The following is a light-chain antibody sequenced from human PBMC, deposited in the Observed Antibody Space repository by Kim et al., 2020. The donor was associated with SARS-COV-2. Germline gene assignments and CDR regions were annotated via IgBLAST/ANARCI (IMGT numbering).Light chain of an antibody. Sequence: ASIGDRVTITCRVSQNMNSYLNWYQQKPGKDPELLICGASTLQSGVPSRFSGSGSGTDFTFTISNVQPEDFATYYCQESYRIPRTFGQGTKVDIK. J-gene: IGKJ1*01. CDR3: QESYRIPRT. CDR1: QNMNSY. CDR2: GAS. V-gene: IGKV1-39*01.